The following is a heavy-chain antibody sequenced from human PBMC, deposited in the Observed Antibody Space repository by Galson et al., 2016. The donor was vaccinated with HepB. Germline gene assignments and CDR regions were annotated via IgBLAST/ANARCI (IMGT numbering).Heavy chain of an antibody. CDR1: GFTVINNY. CDR3: VKDAVPQNRRWDAFDM. Sequence: SLRLSCAASGFTVINNYMTWFRQAPGKGLEWVSLVYSGGSTYYADSVKGRFTISRDNSKRAVYLQMNSLRADDTAMYYCVKDAVPQNRRWDAFDMWGHGTMVTVSS. CDR2: VYSGGST. D-gene: IGHD4-23*01. J-gene: IGHJ3*02. V-gene: IGHV3-66*01.